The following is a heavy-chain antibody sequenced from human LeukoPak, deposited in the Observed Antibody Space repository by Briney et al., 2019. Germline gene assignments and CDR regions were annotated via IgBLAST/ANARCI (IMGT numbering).Heavy chain of an antibody. J-gene: IGHJ4*02. CDR1: GFTFSSFA. D-gene: IGHD2-15*01. V-gene: IGHV3-23*01. CDR2: VSRTGSTE. CDR3: AKRKNSPGYSSLDQ. Sequence: GGSLRLSCVASGFTFSSFALDWVRQAPGRGLERISVVSRTGSTEYYADSVKGRFTVSRDNSKNTVYLQMNSLRVDDSAVYYCAKRKNSPGYSSLDQWGQGTLVTVSS.